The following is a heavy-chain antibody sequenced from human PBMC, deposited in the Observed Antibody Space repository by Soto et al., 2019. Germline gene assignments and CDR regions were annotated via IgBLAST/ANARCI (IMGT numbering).Heavy chain of an antibody. CDR1: GGTFSTNG. J-gene: IGHJ4*02. Sequence: QVQLVQSGAEVKKGGSSVKVSCKASGGTFSTNGIGWVRQAPGQGLEWMGGIIPMFGSAKYAQKFQGRVTITADESTNTLYMELSSLRSEDTAVYYCARGTFYYDSSGYRHFDYWGQGTLVTVSS. V-gene: IGHV1-69*01. CDR3: ARGTFYYDSSGYRHFDY. CDR2: IIPMFGSA. D-gene: IGHD3-22*01.